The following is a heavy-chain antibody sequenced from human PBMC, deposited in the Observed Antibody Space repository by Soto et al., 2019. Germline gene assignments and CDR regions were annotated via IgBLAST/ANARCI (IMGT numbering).Heavy chain of an antibody. CDR2: INSDGSST. CDR1: GFTFSSYW. Sequence: GGSLRLSCAASGFTFSSYWMHWVRQAPGKGLVWVSRINSDGSSTNYADSVKGRFTISRDNAKNTLYLQMNSLRAEDTAVYYCARLPYCSGGSCYVLAYDIWGQGTMVTVSS. D-gene: IGHD2-15*01. V-gene: IGHV3-74*01. CDR3: ARLPYCSGGSCYVLAYDI. J-gene: IGHJ3*02.